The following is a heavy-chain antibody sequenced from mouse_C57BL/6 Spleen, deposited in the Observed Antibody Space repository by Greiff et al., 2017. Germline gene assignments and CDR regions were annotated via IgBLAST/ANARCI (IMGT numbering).Heavy chain of an antibody. CDR2: IHPNSGST. D-gene: IGHD1-1*01. V-gene: IGHV1-64*01. CDR3: ARKGRYCGSSYEAMDY. Sequence: VQLQQPGAELVKPGASVKLSCKASGYTFTSYWMHWVKQRPGQGLEWIGMIHPNSGSTNYNEKFKSKATLTVDKSSSTAYMQLSSLTSEDSAVYYCARKGRYCGSSYEAMDYWGQGTSVTVSS. J-gene: IGHJ4*01. CDR1: GYTFTSYW.